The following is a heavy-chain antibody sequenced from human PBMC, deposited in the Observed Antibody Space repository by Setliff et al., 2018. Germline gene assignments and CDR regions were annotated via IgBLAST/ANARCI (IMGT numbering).Heavy chain of an antibody. Sequence: SVKVSCKASGGTFSSNGISWVRQAPGQGLEWMGGINPIFGTTTYAQKFQGRVTTTTDESTSTAYMDLSSLTSDDTAIYYCAREKGYYNSGSYKYWFDPWGQGTLVTVSS. CDR3: AREKGYYNSGSYKYWFDP. CDR1: GGTFSSNG. V-gene: IGHV1-69*05. D-gene: IGHD3-10*01. J-gene: IGHJ5*02. CDR2: INPIFGTT.